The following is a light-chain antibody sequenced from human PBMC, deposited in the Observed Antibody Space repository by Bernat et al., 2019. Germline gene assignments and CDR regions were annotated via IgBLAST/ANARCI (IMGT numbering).Light chain of an antibody. V-gene: IGKV3-15*01. CDR2: DAS. CDR3: QQYNTWPPQYT. CDR1: QSVRTN. J-gene: IGKJ2*01. Sequence: EIVMTQSPVTLSVSPGEGATLSCRASQSVRTNLAWFQQTPGQAPRPLIYDASTRATDVPARFSGSGSETEFTLAISSLQSEDFALYFCQQYNTWPPQYTFGQGTKLEMK.